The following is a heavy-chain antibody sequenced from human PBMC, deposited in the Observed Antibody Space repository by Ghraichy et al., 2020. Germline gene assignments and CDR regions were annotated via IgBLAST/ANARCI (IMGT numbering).Heavy chain of an antibody. J-gene: IGHJ4*02. V-gene: IGHV3-7*03. D-gene: IGHD2-21*02. CDR1: GFPFSVYW. CDR3: ARDATAPNFDS. Sequence: SCEASGFPFSVYWMSWVRQAPGKGLEWVANIAKDGRREYYIDSVRGRFSISRDNTKDSLYLQMDSLRAEDTALYYCARDATAPNFDSWCQGTLVTVSS. CDR2: IAKDGRRE.